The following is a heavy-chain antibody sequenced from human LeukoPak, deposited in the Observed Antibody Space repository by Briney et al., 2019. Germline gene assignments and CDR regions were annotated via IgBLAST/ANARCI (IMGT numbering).Heavy chain of an antibody. CDR1: GGSISRSSYY. CDR3: AKVGGLAVAGTDNWMDP. CDR2: IHYSGKT. D-gene: IGHD6-19*01. Sequence: PSETLSLTCSVAGGSISRSSYYWGWIRLPPGTGLEWIGNIHYSGKTYYNPSLKSRVTISIDTSKNQFSLKLSSVTAADTAVYSCAKVGGLAVAGTDNWMDPWGQGTLVTVSS. J-gene: IGHJ5*02. V-gene: IGHV4-39*02.